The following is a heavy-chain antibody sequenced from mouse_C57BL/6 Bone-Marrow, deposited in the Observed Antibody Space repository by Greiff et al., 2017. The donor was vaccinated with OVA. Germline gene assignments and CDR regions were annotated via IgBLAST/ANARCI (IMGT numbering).Heavy chain of an antibody. J-gene: IGHJ4*01. CDR3: ASYYYGSSYGDYAMDY. V-gene: IGHV1-81*01. CDR1: GYTFTSYG. Sequence: VHLVESGAELARPGASVKLSCKASGYTFTSYGISWVKQRPGQGLEWIGEIYPRSGNTYYNEKFKGKATLTADKSSSTAYMELRSLTSEDSAVYFCASYYYGSSYGDYAMDYWGQGTSVTVSS. CDR2: IYPRSGNT. D-gene: IGHD1-1*01.